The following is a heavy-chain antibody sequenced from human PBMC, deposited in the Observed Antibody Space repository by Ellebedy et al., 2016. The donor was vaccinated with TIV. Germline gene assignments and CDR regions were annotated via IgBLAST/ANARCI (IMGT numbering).Heavy chain of an antibody. CDR1: GGSISSYY. CDR2: INHSGST. Sequence: SETLSLXCTVSGGSISSYYWSWIRQPPGKGLEWIGEINHSGSTNYNPSLKSRVTISVDTSKNQFSLKLSSVTAADTAVYYCASTLLWFGEYYFDYWGQGTLVTVSS. V-gene: IGHV4-34*01. D-gene: IGHD3-10*01. J-gene: IGHJ4*02. CDR3: ASTLLWFGEYYFDY.